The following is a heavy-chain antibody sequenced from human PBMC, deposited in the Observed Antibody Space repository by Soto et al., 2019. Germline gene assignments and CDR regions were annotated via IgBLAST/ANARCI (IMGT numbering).Heavy chain of an antibody. CDR3: ARDGVTITGTTGLDY. D-gene: IGHD1-20*01. Sequence: QVQLVQSGAEVKKPGASVKVSCKASGYAFTSYSICWVRHAPGQGLEWMGWISAYNGNTNYAQKLQGRVTMTTDTSTSTAYMELRSLRSDDTAVYYCARDGVTITGTTGLDYWGQGTLVTVSS. V-gene: IGHV1-18*01. CDR2: ISAYNGNT. CDR1: GYAFTSYS. J-gene: IGHJ4*02.